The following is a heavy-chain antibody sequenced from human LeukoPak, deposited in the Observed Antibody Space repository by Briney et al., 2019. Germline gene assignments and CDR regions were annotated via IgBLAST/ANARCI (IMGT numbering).Heavy chain of an antibody. CDR1: GGTFSSYA. CDR2: IIPIFGTA. J-gene: IGHJ4*02. V-gene: IGHV1-69*05. D-gene: IGHD3-22*01. Sequence: SVKVSCKASGGTFSSYAISWVRQAPGQGLEWMGGIIPIFGTANYAQKVQGRVTMTTDTSTSTAYMELRSLRSDDTAVFYCARDSSEDFYDSSGYYSFDFWGQGTLVTVSS. CDR3: ARDSSEDFYDSSGYYSFDF.